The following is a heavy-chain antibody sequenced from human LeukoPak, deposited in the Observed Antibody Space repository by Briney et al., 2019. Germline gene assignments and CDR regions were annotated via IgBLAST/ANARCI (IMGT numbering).Heavy chain of an antibody. J-gene: IGHJ4*02. CDR1: GGSFSGYY. V-gene: IGHV4-34*01. Sequence: PSETLSLTCAVYGGSFSGYYWSWIRQPPGKGLEWIGEINHSGSTNYNPSLKSRVTISVDTSKNQFSLKLSSVTAADTAMYYCARGGPAYCSSTSCYTPTGYWGQGTLVTVSS. CDR3: ARGGPAYCSSTSCYTPTGY. D-gene: IGHD2-2*02. CDR2: INHSGST.